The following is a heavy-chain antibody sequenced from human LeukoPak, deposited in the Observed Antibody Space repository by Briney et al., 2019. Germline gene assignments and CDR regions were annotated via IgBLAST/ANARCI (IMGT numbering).Heavy chain of an antibody. Sequence: SETLSLTCTVSGGSISSYYWSWIRQPPGKGLEWIGYIYTSGSTNYNPSLKSRVTISVDTSKNQFSLKLSSVIAADAAVYYCARDGSYGYHGMDAWGQGTTVTVSS. J-gene: IGHJ6*02. CDR1: GGSISSYY. D-gene: IGHD5-18*01. CDR3: ARDGSYGYHGMDA. V-gene: IGHV4-59*01. CDR2: IYTSGST.